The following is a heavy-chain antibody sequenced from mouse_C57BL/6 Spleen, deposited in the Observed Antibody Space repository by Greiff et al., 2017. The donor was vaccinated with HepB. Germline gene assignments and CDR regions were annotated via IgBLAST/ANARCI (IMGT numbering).Heavy chain of an antibody. CDR3: AREYYYGSSENYFDY. Sequence: EVQLVESGPGLVKPSQSLSLTCSVTGYSITSGYYWNWIRQFPGNKLEWMGYISYDGSNNYNPSLKNRISITRDTSKNQFFLKLNSVTTEDTATYYCAREYYYGSSENYFDYWGQGTTLTVSS. CDR1: GYSITSGYY. D-gene: IGHD1-1*01. CDR2: ISYDGSN. J-gene: IGHJ2*01. V-gene: IGHV3-6*01.